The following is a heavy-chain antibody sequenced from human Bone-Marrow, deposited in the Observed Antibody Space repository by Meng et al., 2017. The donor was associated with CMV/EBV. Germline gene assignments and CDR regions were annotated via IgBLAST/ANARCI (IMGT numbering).Heavy chain of an antibody. V-gene: IGHV3-15*01. CDR2: IKSKTDGGTT. J-gene: IGHJ6*02. CDR1: GFTFSNAW. Sequence: GSLTILWAAWGFTFSNAWRSWVRQAPGKGLEWVGRIKSKTDGGTTDYAAPVKGRFTISRDDSKNTLYLQMNSLKTEDTAVYYGTTVSLNYYYYYGMEVWGQGTTVAVSS. CDR3: TTVSLNYYYYYGMEV.